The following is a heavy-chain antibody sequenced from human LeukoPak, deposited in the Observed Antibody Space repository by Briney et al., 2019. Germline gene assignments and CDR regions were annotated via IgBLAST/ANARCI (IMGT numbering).Heavy chain of an antibody. V-gene: IGHV3-30*18. CDR1: GFTFSSYG. J-gene: IGHJ3*02. D-gene: IGHD5-24*01. Sequence: GGSLRLSCAASGFTFSSYGMHWVRQAPGKGLEWVAVILNDGSNKYYADSVKGRFTISRDNSKNTLYLQMNSLRAEDTAVYYCAKYLRDGYNYAFDIWGQGTMVTVSS. CDR3: AKYLRDGYNYAFDI. CDR2: ILNDGSNK.